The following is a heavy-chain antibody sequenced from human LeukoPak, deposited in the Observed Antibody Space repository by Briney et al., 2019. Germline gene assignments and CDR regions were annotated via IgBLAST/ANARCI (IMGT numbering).Heavy chain of an antibody. V-gene: IGHV4-61*02. CDR2: IYTSGST. Sequence: PAETLSLTCAVSGGSISSGSYYWSWILQPAGKGLEWIGRIYTSGSTNYNPSLKSRVTISVDTSKNQFSLKLSSVTAADTAVYYCARDSVHLRYLDWLPDAFDIWGQGTMVTVSS. CDR1: GGSISSGSYY. CDR3: ARDSVHLRYLDWLPDAFDI. J-gene: IGHJ3*02. D-gene: IGHD3-9*01.